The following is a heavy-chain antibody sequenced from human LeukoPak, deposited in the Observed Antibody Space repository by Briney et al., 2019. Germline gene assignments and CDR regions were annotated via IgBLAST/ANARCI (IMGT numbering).Heavy chain of an antibody. CDR3: ARGIAVAGTSGYYYGMDV. CDR1: GGSISSYC. V-gene: IGHV4-59*01. Sequence: SETLSLTCTVSGGSISSYCWSWIRQPPGKGLEWIGYIYYSGSTNYNPSLKSRVTISVDTSNNQSSLKLSSVTAADTAVYYCARGIAVAGTSGYYYGMDVWGQGTTVTVSS. J-gene: IGHJ6*02. CDR2: IYYSGST. D-gene: IGHD6-19*01.